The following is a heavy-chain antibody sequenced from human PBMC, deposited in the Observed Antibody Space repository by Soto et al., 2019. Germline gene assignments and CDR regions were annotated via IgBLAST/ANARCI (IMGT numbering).Heavy chain of an antibody. CDR1: GYTFTSYG. J-gene: IGHJ4*02. V-gene: IGHV1-18*01. Sequence: QVQLVQSGAEVKKPGASVTVACKVSGYTFTSYGISWVRQAPGQGLEWMGWIRAYNGNTKYAQKVQGRVTMTTAKYPRTAYMELRGMRSDDRVVDYCAGDFLFDYWGQGTLVTVSS. CDR2: IRAYNGNT. CDR3: AGDFLFDY.